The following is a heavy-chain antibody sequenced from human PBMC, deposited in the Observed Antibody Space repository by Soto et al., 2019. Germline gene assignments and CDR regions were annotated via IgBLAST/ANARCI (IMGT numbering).Heavy chain of an antibody. Sequence: ASVEVSCKTSGYTFTNYAMNWVRQAPGQGLQWMGWISAYSGDTEYAQRFQDRLTVTTDPSTTTAYMELRSLRSDDTAVYYCARDGRAFSTFEETMDVWGPGTTVTV. CDR1: GYTFTNYA. J-gene: IGHJ6*01. CDR2: ISAYSGDT. CDR3: ARDGRAFSTFEETMDV. V-gene: IGHV1-18*01. D-gene: IGHD3-9*01.